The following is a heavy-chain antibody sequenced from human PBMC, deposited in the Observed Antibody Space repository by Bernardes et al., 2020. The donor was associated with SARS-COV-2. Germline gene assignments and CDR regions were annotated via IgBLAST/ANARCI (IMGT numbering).Heavy chain of an antibody. CDR3: ARDFPPLGAYDNSGYQH. D-gene: IGHD3-22*01. Sequence: GGSLRLSCAASGFTFSSYGMHWFRQAPGKGLEWVAVIWFDGSKKYYADSVKGRFTISSDNSKNTLYLQMNSLRAEDTAVYYCARDFPPLGAYDNSGYQHWGQGTLVTVAS. CDR2: IWFDGSKK. V-gene: IGHV3-33*08. CDR1: GFTFSSYG. J-gene: IGHJ1*01.